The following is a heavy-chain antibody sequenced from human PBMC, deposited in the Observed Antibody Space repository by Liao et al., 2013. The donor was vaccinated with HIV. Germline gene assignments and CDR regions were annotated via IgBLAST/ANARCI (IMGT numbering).Heavy chain of an antibody. D-gene: IGHD4-11*01. CDR2: IHTSGTT. J-gene: IGHJ5*02. V-gene: IGHV4-61*01. CDR3: ACTVQYYTGFHP. Sequence: QVQLQESGPGLVKPSQTLSLTCTVSGGSISSGSYYWTWIRQPPGKGLEWIGYIHTSGTTNYNPSLRSRVTMSLDTSKNQFSLKVNSVTAADAAIYYCACTVQYYTGFHPWGQGIPVTVSS. CDR1: GGSISSGSYY.